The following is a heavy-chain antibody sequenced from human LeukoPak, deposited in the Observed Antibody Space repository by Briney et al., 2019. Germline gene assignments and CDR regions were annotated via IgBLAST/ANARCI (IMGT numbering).Heavy chain of an antibody. J-gene: IGHJ3*02. CDR2: IYYSGIT. CDR1: GGSISSGDYY. CDR3: ARGVTAIWGGFDI. D-gene: IGHD2-21*02. Sequence: SQTLSLTCTVSGGSISSGDYYWGWIRQPPGKGLEWIGYIYYSGITYYNPSLKSRVTISVDTSKNQFSLKLNSVTAADTAVYYCARGVTAIWGGFDIWGQGTMVTVSS. V-gene: IGHV4-30-4*01.